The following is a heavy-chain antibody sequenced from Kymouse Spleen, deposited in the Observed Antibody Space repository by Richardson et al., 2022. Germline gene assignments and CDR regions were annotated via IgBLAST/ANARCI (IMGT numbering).Heavy chain of an antibody. CDR1: GFTFSSYD. V-gene: IGHV3-13*01. CDR3: ARGGTGTTDYYYGMDV. Sequence: EVQLVESGGGLVQPGGSLRLSCAASGFTFSSYDMHWVRQATGKGLEWVSAIGTAGDTYYPGSVKGRFTISRENAKNSLYLQMNSLRAGDTAVYYCARGGTGTTDYYYGMDVWGQGTTVTVSS. J-gene: IGHJ6*02. D-gene: IGHD1-7*01. CDR2: IGTAGDT.